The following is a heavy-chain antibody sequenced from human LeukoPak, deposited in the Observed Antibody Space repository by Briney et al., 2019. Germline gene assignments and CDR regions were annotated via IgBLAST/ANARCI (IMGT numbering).Heavy chain of an antibody. Sequence: GGSLRLSCAASGFTFSSYSMNWVRQAPGKGLEWVSSISSSSSYIYYADSVKGRFTISRDNAKNSLYLQMNSLRAEDTAVHYCARDERADGSGSYNWDYWGQGTLVTVSS. J-gene: IGHJ4*02. D-gene: IGHD3-10*01. CDR1: GFTFSSYS. CDR2: ISSSSSYI. CDR3: ARDERADGSGSYNWDY. V-gene: IGHV3-21*01.